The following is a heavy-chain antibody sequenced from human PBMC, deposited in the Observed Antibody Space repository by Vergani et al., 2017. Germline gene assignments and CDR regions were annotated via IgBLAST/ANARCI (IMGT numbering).Heavy chain of an antibody. CDR1: GYTFMSYG. CDR2: ISAYNGNT. Sequence: QVQLVQSGAEVKKTGASVKVSCKASGYTFMSYGISWVRQAPGQGLEWMGWISAYNGNTNYVQKFQGRVTMTTDTSTSTAYMELRSLRSDDTAVYYCARDSARYCSSTSCPAVQHWGQGTLVTVSS. D-gene: IGHD2-2*01. CDR3: ARDSARYCSSTSCPAVQH. V-gene: IGHV1-18*01. J-gene: IGHJ1*01.